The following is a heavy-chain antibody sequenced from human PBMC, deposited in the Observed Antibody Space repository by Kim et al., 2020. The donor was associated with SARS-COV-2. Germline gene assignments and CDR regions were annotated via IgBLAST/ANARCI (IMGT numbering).Heavy chain of an antibody. CDR1: GFTFSSYG. Sequence: GGSLRLSCAASGFTFSSYGMHWVRQAPGKGLEWVAVISYDGSKKYYVDSVKGRFTISRDNSKNTLYLQMNSLRPEDTAVYYCAKCALSAVALGLTDHWGQGTLVTVSS. D-gene: IGHD6-19*01. CDR2: ISYDGSKK. CDR3: AKCALSAVALGLTDH. J-gene: IGHJ4*02. V-gene: IGHV3-30*18.